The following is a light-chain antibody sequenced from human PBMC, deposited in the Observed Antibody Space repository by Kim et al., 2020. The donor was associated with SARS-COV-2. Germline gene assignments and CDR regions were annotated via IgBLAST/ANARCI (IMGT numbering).Light chain of an antibody. CDR1: QSVRSSF. CDR2: DAS. CDR3: QQYGDLPLT. Sequence: ETVLTQSPGTLSLSPGERATLSCRASQSVRSSFLAWYQQKPGQAPRLLIYDASSSATGIADRFSGRGSGTDFTLTISRLQPEDFAVYYCQQYGDLPLTFRGGTKVDIK. J-gene: IGKJ4*01. V-gene: IGKV3-20*01.